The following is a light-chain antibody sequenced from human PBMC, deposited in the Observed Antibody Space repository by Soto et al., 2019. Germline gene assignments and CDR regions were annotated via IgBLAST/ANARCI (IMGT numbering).Light chain of an antibody. V-gene: IGKV1-5*01. J-gene: IGKJ2*01. CDR1: QSVFIW. CDR2: DGM. Sequence: DIQMTQSPSTLSASVGDRVTITCRASQSVFIWLAWYQQKPGRAPKLLICDGMYSENGVPSRYSGAGSETEFTLTISSLQPDDFATYECQQYSGKSFTFGQGTKLQI. CDR3: QQYSGKSFT.